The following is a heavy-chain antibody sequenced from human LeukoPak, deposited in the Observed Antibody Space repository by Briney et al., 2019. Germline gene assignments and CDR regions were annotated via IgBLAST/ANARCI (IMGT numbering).Heavy chain of an antibody. V-gene: IGHV4-39*07. CDR2: IYHSGST. J-gene: IGHJ3*02. CDR1: GGSISSSSYY. D-gene: IGHD1-20*01. Sequence: PSETLSLTCTVSGGSISSSSYYWGWIRQPPGKGLEWIGSIYHSGSTYYNPSLKSRVTISVDTSKSQFSLKLSSVTAADTAVYYCATSLTGTTGRAFDIWGQGTMVTVSS. CDR3: ATSLTGTTGRAFDI.